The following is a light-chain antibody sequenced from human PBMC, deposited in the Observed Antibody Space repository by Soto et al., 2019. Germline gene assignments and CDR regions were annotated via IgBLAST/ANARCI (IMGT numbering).Light chain of an antibody. Sequence: EIVMTQSPATLSVSPGERATLSCRASQSVSSNLAWYQQKPGQAPRLLIYGASTRATGIPARFSGSGSGTEFPLTISSLLSEDFAVYYCQQYNNWPPGTFGQGTKVEIK. CDR3: QQYNNWPPGT. J-gene: IGKJ1*01. CDR2: GAS. CDR1: QSVSSN. V-gene: IGKV3-15*01.